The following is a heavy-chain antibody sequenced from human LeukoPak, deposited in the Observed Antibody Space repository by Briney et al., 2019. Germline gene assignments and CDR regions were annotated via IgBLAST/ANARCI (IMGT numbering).Heavy chain of an antibody. CDR3: AKDGYSSGWSSNWFDP. CDR1: GFTFSSYA. D-gene: IGHD6-19*01. CDR2: ISGSGGST. V-gene: IGHV3-23*01. J-gene: IGHJ5*02. Sequence: GGSPRLSCAASGFTFSSYAMSWVRQAPGKGLEWVSAISGSGGSTYYADSVKGRFTISRDNSKNTLYLQMNSLRAEDTAVYYCAKDGYSSGWSSNWFDPWGQGTLVTVSS.